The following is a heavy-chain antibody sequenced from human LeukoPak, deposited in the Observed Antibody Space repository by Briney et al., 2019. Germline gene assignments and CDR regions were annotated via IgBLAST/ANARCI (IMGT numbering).Heavy chain of an antibody. CDR2: INPSGGST. J-gene: IGHJ4*02. Sequence: ASVKVTFKGSGYTFTSYYMHWVRQAPGQGLEGMGIINPSGGSTSYAQKFQGRVTMTRDTSTSTVYMELSSLRSADSGVYYCARDKDYYISSGLYYFDYWGQGTLVTVSS. CDR1: GYTFTSYY. D-gene: IGHD3-22*01. CDR3: ARDKDYYISSGLYYFDY. V-gene: IGHV1-46*01.